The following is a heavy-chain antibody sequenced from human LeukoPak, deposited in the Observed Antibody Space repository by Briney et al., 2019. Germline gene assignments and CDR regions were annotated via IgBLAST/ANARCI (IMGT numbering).Heavy chain of an antibody. D-gene: IGHD3-9*01. CDR2: INPNSGGT. Sequence: ASVKVSCKASGYTFSDYYIHWVRQAPGQGLEWMGWINPNSGGTNYAQKFQGRVTMTRDTSITSAYMELSRLRSDDTAVYYCVRDFDWYLHTDYWGQGTLVTVSS. V-gene: IGHV1-2*02. J-gene: IGHJ4*02. CDR1: GYTFSDYY. CDR3: VRDFDWYLHTDY.